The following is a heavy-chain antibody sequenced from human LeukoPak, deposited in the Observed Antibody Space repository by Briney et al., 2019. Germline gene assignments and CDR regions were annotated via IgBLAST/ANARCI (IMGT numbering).Heavy chain of an antibody. CDR2: IGTAGDT. V-gene: IGHV3-13*01. CDR1: GSTFSSYD. D-gene: IGHD6-19*01. J-gene: IGHJ4*02. CDR3: ARAKSSGCIDY. Sequence: GRSLRLSCAASGSTFSSYDMHWVRQATGKGLEWVSAIGTAGDTYYPGSVKGRFTISRENAKNSLYLQMNSLRAGDTAVYYCARAKSSGCIDYWGQGALVTVSS.